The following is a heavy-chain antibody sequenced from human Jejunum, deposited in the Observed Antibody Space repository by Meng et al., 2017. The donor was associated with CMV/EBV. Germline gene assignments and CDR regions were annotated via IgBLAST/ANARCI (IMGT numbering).Heavy chain of an antibody. CDR2: ISYSGKV. J-gene: IGHJ6*02. D-gene: IGHD2-8*01. Sequence: SSPSSYWAWVRLPPGKGLGWICYISYSGKVSYNPSLETRVSITRDTSKNQFSLTLTSVTAADTAFYYCARESMVPVSRYYFYLMDVWGQGATVTVSS. CDR1: SSPSSY. V-gene: IGHV4-61*01. CDR3: ARESMVPVSRYYFYLMDV.